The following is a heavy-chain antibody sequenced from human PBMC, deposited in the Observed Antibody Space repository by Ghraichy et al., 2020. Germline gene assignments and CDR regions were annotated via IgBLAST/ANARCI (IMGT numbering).Heavy chain of an antibody. J-gene: IGHJ5*02. Sequence: SQTLSLTCAISGDSVSSNSAAWNWIRQSPSRGLEWLGRTYYRSKWFNDYAVSVKSRITIDPDTSKNLFSLQLNSVTPDDTAVYYCARALAAAGENWFDPWGQGTLVTVSS. D-gene: IGHD6-13*01. CDR3: ARALAAAGENWFDP. V-gene: IGHV6-1*01. CDR1: GDSVSSNSAA. CDR2: TYYRSKWFN.